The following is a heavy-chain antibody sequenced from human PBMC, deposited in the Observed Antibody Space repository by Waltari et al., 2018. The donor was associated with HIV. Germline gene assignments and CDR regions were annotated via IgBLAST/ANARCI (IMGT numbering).Heavy chain of an antibody. CDR2: IDPWVRS. D-gene: IGHD4-17*01. J-gene: IGHJ4*02. CDR3: ARSCGDYRFYDS. CDR1: GGTVSGYY. Sequence: QVRLDQWGTGLLRPSEPLSLTCAVYGGTVSGYYWTWLRQSPGKELEWIVEIDPWVRSNYNPSFGSRVTMSLDRSKNQFSLKLTSMSAADAGMFYCARSCGDYRFYDSWGQGTLVTVSS. V-gene: IGHV4-34*01.